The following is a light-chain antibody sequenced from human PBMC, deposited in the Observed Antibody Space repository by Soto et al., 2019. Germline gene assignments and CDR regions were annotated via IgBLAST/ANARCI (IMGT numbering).Light chain of an antibody. Sequence: EIVMTQSPATLSVAPGEVATLSCRASQGIGDTLAWYQQKPGQTPRLLIYDTSIRATGVPARFSGSRSGAEFTLTISSLQSEDFAVYYCQHYVTWLLTFGGGNKVDIX. J-gene: IGKJ4*01. V-gene: IGKV3-15*01. CDR2: DTS. CDR1: QGIGDT. CDR3: QHYVTWLLT.